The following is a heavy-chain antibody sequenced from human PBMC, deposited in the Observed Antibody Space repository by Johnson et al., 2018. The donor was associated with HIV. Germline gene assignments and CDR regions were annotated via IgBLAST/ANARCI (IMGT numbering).Heavy chain of an antibody. D-gene: IGHD2-15*01. J-gene: IGHJ3*02. Sequence: MQLVESGGGVVQPGRSLRLSCAASGFTFSSYAMHWVRQAPGKGLEWVAVISYDGSNKYYADSVKGRLTISRDNSKKPLYLQMNSLRAEDTAVYYCWREAYCGGGICYDVFDIWGQGTMVTVSS. CDR2: ISYDGSNK. CDR1: GFTFSSYA. CDR3: WREAYCGGGICYDVFDI. V-gene: IGHV3-30*04.